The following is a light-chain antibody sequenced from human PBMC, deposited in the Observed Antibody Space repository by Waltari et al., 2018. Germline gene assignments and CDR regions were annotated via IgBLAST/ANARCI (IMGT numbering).Light chain of an antibody. CDR3: QQYNSYPDT. CDR2: KAS. Sequence: DIQMTQSPSTLSASVGDRVTITCRASQSISSWLAWYQQKPGKAPKLLIYKASSLESGVPSRFSGSGSGTAFPLTISSLQPDDFATYYCQQYNSYPDTFGQGTKLEIK. V-gene: IGKV1-5*03. CDR1: QSISSW. J-gene: IGKJ2*01.